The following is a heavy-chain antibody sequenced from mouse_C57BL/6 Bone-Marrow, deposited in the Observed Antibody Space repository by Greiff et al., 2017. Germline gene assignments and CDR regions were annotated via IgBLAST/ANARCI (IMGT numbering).Heavy chain of an antibody. D-gene: IGHD3-1*01. CDR2: IHPNSGST. CDR1: GYTFTGYW. Sequence: QVQLQQPGAELVKPGASVKSSCKASGYTFTGYWMHWVKQRPGQGLEWIGMIHPNSGSTNYNEKFKSKATLTVDKSSSTAYMQLSSLTSEDSAVYDCARSGAWFAYWGQGTLVTVSA. CDR3: ARSGAWFAY. V-gene: IGHV1-64*01. J-gene: IGHJ3*01.